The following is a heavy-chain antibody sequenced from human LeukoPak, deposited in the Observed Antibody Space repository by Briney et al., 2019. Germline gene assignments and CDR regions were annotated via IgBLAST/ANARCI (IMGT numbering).Heavy chain of an antibody. Sequence: PGGSLRLSCTASGFTFSTYWMSWVRQTPEKGLEWVANIKEDGSEEVYVDSVKGRFTISRDNAKSSLYLQMNGLRTEDTAVYYCARDPYSRSWSYGMDVWGQGTTVTVSS. CDR2: IKEDGSEE. D-gene: IGHD6-13*01. J-gene: IGHJ6*02. CDR1: GFTFSTYW. CDR3: ARDPYSRSWSYGMDV. V-gene: IGHV3-7*05.